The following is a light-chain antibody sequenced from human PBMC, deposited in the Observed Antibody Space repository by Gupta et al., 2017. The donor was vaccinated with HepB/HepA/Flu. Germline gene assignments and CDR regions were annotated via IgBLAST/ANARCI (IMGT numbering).Light chain of an antibody. V-gene: IGLV3-1*01. CDR3: QAWDSSSYV. CDR2: QDS. Sequence: YELTQPPSVSVSPGQTASITCSGDKLGDKYACWYQQKPGQSPVLVIYQDSKRPSGIPERFSGSNSGNTATLTISGTQAMDEADYYCQAWDSSSYVFGTGTKVTVL. J-gene: IGLJ1*01. CDR1: KLGDKY.